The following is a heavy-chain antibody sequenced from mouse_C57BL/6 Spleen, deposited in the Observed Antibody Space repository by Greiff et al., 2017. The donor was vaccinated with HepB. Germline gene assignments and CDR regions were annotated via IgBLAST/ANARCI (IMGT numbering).Heavy chain of an antibody. V-gene: IGHV5-6*01. CDR2: ISSGGSYT. J-gene: IGHJ2*01. Sequence: EVMLVESGGDLVKPGGSLKLSCAASGFTFSSYGMSWVRQTPDKRLEWVATISSGGSYTDYPDSVKGRFTISRDNAKNTLYLQMSSLKSEDTAMYYCARHGTTVVAPFDYWGQGTTLTVSS. D-gene: IGHD1-1*01. CDR3: ARHGTTVVAPFDY. CDR1: GFTFSSYG.